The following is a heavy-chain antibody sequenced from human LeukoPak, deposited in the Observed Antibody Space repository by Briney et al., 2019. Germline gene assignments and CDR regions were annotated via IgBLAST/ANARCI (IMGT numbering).Heavy chain of an antibody. CDR3: ARGDKQLVFNRNKGGFDP. CDR2: IRYDGSNK. CDR1: GFTFSSYG. Sequence: GSLRLSCAAFGFTFSSYGMHWVRQAPGKGLEWVAFIRYDGSNKYYADSVKGRFTIPRDNSKNTLYLRMNSLRTEDTAVYYCARGDKQLVFNRNKGGFDPWGQGTLVTVSS. J-gene: IGHJ5*02. D-gene: IGHD6-13*01. V-gene: IGHV3-30*02.